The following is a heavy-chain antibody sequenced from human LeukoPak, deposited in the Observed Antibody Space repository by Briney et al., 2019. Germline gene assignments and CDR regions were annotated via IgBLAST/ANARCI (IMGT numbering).Heavy chain of an antibody. J-gene: IGHJ4*02. V-gene: IGHV1-8*03. Sequence: ASVTVSCKASEYTFTNYDINWVRQTTGQGGEWRGWMNPNSGSTGYAQKFQGRVTITRNTSISTAYMELSGLRSEDTAVYYCARGRSTGYPYYFEYWGQGTLVTVSS. D-gene: IGHD5-12*01. CDR2: MNPNSGST. CDR1: EYTFTNYD. CDR3: ARGRSTGYPYYFEY.